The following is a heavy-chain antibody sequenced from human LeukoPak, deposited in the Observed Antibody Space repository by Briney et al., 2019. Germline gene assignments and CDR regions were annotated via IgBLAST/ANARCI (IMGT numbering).Heavy chain of an antibody. CDR2: ISSSGGTT. J-gene: IGHJ4*02. V-gene: IGHV3-23*01. D-gene: IGHD6-19*01. CDR3: AKAGIAVPATPEY. CDR1: GFTCSSYA. Sequence: GGSLGLSCAASGFTCSSYAMNWVRQAPGKGLEWVSVISSSGGTTYYSDSVKGRFIISRDNSKNTLYLQMNSLRAEDTAVYYCAKAGIAVPATPEYCGQGTQVTVSS.